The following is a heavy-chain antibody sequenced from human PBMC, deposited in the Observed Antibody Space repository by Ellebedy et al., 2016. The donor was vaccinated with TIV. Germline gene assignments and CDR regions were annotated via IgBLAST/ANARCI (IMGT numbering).Heavy chain of an antibody. D-gene: IGHD2-15*01. CDR1: GDSISSLNW. CDR2: IYQTGAT. CDR3: ARGERYCSGRSCLSFYYHYGMDV. J-gene: IGHJ6*02. V-gene: IGHV4-4*02. Sequence: SETLSLTCAVSGDSISSLNWWSWVRQAPGKGLEWIGEIYQTGATNYNPSLKSLVTISVDKSNNQFSLKFTSVTAADTGVYYCARGERYCSGRSCLSFYYHYGMDVWGQGITVTVSS.